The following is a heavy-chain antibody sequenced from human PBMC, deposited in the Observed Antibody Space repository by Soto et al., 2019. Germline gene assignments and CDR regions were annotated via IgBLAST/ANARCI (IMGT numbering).Heavy chain of an antibody. CDR3: ARDYYGSGSYSTNAFDI. D-gene: IGHD3-10*01. CDR2: IKQDGSEK. Sequence: EVQLVESGGGLVQPGGSLRLSCAASGFTFSSYWMSWVRQAPGKGLEWVANIKQDGSEKYYVDSVKGRFTISRDNAKNSLYLQMNSLRAEDTAVYYCARDYYGSGSYSTNAFDIWGQGTMVTVSS. J-gene: IGHJ3*02. CDR1: GFTFSSYW. V-gene: IGHV3-7*04.